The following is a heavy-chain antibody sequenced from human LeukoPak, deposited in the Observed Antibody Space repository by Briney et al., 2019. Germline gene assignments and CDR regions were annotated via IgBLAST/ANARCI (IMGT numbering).Heavy chain of an antibody. V-gene: IGHV1-46*01. Sequence: ASVKVSCKASGYTFTNYYMHWVRQAPGQGLEWMGILNPSSGSTAYAQKFQGRVTMTRDTSTSTVYMELSSLRSEDTAVYYCARDASDIAVAGHALGPPFDYWGQGTLVTVSS. CDR1: GYTFTNYY. J-gene: IGHJ4*02. CDR2: LNPSSGST. D-gene: IGHD6-19*01. CDR3: ARDASDIAVAGHALGPPFDY.